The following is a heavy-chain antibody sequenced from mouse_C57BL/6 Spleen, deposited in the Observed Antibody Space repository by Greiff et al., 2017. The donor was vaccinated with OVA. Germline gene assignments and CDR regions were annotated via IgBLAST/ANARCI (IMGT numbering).Heavy chain of an antibody. CDR2: INPSSGYT. CDR3: ARETAQATGAMDY. J-gene: IGHJ4*01. V-gene: IGHV1-7*01. CDR1: GYTFTSYW. D-gene: IGHD3-2*02. Sequence: QVQLQQSGAELAKPGASVKLSCKASGYTFTSYWMHWVKQRPGQGLEWIGYINPSSGYTKYNQKFKDKATLTADKSSSTAYMQLSSLTYEDAAVYDCARETAQATGAMDYWGQGTSATVSS.